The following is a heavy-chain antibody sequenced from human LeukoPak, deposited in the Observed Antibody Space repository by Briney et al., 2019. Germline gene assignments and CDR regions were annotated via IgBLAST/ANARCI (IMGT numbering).Heavy chain of an antibody. D-gene: IGHD2-2*01. Sequence: GASVKVSCKASGYTFTGYYMHWVRQAPGQGLEWMGWINPNSGGTNYAQKFQGRVTMTRDTSISTAYMELSRLRSDDTAVYYCARDGLDCSSTSCHYHWFDPWGQGTLVTVSS. V-gene: IGHV1-2*02. CDR3: ARDGLDCSSTSCHYHWFDP. J-gene: IGHJ5*02. CDR2: INPNSGGT. CDR1: GYTFTGYY.